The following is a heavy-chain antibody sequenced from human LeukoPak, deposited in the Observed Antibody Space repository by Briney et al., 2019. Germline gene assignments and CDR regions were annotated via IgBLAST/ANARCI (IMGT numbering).Heavy chain of an antibody. Sequence: GGSLRLSCAASGFTFSSYAMSWVRQAPGKGLEWVSAISGSGGSTYYADSVKGRFTISRDNSKNTLYLQMNSLRAEDTAVYYCANADYDSSGYARNSFDYWGQGTLVTVSS. CDR1: GFTFSSYA. D-gene: IGHD3-22*01. V-gene: IGHV3-23*01. J-gene: IGHJ4*02. CDR3: ANADYDSSGYARNSFDY. CDR2: ISGSGGST.